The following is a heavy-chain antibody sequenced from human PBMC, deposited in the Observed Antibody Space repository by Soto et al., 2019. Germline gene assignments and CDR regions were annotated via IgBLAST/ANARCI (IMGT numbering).Heavy chain of an antibody. J-gene: IGHJ6*02. CDR2: ISYDGSNK. CDR3: ARGDREDIAVVVGVRPGEYGVDV. Sequence: QVQLVESGGGVVQPGRSLRLSCAASGFTFRNYAMHWVRQAPGKGLECVAVISYDGSNKFYRDYVKGRFTISRDNSKNSMYLQINSLRYEDTAVSYCARGDREDIAVVVGVRPGEYGVDVWGQGTTVTVSS. CDR1: GFTFRNYA. D-gene: IGHD2-15*01. V-gene: IGHV3-30-3*01.